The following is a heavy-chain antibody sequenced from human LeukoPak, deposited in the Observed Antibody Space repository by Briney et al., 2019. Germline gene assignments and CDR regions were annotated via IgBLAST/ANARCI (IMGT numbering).Heavy chain of an antibody. Sequence: GGSLRLSCAASGFTFSSYGMHWVRQAPGKGLEWVAFIRYDGSNKHYADSVKGRFTISRDNSKNTLYLEMNSLRAEDTAVYYCAREGCSGGSCYPSYWGQGTLVTVSS. J-gene: IGHJ4*02. V-gene: IGHV3-30*02. CDR2: IRYDGSNK. CDR1: GFTFSSYG. D-gene: IGHD2-15*01. CDR3: AREGCSGGSCYPSY.